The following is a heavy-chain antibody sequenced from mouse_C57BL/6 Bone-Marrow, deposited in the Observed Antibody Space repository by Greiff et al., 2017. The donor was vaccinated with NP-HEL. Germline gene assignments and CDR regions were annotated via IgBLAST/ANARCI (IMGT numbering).Heavy chain of an antibody. D-gene: IGHD1-1*01. Sequence: QVQLQQPGAELVRPGSSVKLSCKASGYTFTSYWMHWVKQRPIQGLEWIGNIDPSDSETHYNQKFKDQATLTVDKSSSTAYMQLSSLTSEDSAVYYCALITTVVAPSFDYWGQGTTLTVSS. J-gene: IGHJ2*01. V-gene: IGHV1-52*01. CDR1: GYTFTSYW. CDR3: ALITTVVAPSFDY. CDR2: IDPSDSET.